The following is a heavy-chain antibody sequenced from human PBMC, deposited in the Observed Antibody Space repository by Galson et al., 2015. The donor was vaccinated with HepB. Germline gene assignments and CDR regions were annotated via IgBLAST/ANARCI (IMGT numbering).Heavy chain of an antibody. CDR1: GYTFTSHG. V-gene: IGHV1-18*01. Sequence: SVKVSCKASGYTFTSHGISWFRQAPGQGLEWMGWISAYNGDTNYAQKFQGRVTMTTDTSTTTAYMELRSLTSDDTAMYYCARDPSNTSGWQRYFDYWGQGTTVTASS. D-gene: IGHD6-19*01. CDR2: ISAYNGDT. J-gene: IGHJ4*02. CDR3: ARDPSNTSGWQRYFDY.